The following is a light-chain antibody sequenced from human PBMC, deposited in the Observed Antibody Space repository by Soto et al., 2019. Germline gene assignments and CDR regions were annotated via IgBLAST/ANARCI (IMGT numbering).Light chain of an antibody. J-gene: IGKJ1*01. V-gene: IGKV3-15*01. CDR3: QQYNNWPRT. CDR2: GAS. CDR1: QSVSSD. Sequence: EIVMTQSPATLSVSPGERATLSCRASQSVSSDLAWYHQKPGQAPRLLIYGASTRATGIPARFSGSGSGTEFTLTITSLQSEDVAVYYCQQYNNWPRTFGQVTKVEIK.